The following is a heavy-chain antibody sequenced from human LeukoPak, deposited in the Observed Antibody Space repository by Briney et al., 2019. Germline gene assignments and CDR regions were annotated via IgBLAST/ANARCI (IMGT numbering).Heavy chain of an antibody. CDR1: GFTFWNYW. J-gene: IGHJ4*02. CDR3: ARDREVSDFWSGYAG. CDR2: IKQDGSEK. D-gene: IGHD3-3*01. Sequence: GGSLRLSCAASGFTFWNYWMSWVRQVPGKGLEWVANIKQDGSEKYYVDSVTGRFIISRDNAKNSLYLQMNSLRAEDTAIYYCARDREVSDFWSGYAGWGQGTLVTVSS. V-gene: IGHV3-7*03.